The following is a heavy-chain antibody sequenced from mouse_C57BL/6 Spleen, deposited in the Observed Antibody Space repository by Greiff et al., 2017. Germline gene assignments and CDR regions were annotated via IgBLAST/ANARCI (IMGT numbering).Heavy chain of an antibody. CDR1: GYTFTSYW. V-gene: IGHV1-72*01. CDR3: ARLIAYDGYWGYFDV. D-gene: IGHD2-3*01. J-gene: IGHJ1*03. Sequence: QVQLKQPGAELVKPGASVKLSCKASGYTFTSYWMHWVKQRPGRGLEWIGRIDPNSGGTKYHEKFKSKATLTVDKPSSTAYMPLSSLTSVDSAVYYCARLIAYDGYWGYFDVWGTGTTVTVSS. CDR2: IDPNSGGT.